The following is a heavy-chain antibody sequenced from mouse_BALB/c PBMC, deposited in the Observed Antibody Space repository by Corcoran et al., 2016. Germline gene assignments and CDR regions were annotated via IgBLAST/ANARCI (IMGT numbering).Heavy chain of an antibody. CDR3: ARDYDYWYLDV. CDR1: GYSFTGYY. Sequence: EVQLQQSGPGLVKPGATVKISCKASGYSFTGYYMHWVKQSHVKSLEWIGRINPYNGATSYNQNFKDKASLTVDKSSSTAYMELHSLTSEDSAVYYCARDYDYWYLDVWGAGTTVTVSS. D-gene: IGHD2-4*01. J-gene: IGHJ1*01. V-gene: IGHV1-26*01. CDR2: INPYNGAT.